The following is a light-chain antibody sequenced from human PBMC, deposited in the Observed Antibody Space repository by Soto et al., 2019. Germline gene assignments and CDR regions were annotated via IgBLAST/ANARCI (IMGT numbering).Light chain of an antibody. CDR2: EDS. CDR1: SSDVGGYNY. V-gene: IGLV2-14*01. Sequence: QSALTQPASVSGSPGQSITISCTGTSSDVGGYNYVSWYQQHPGKAPKLMIYEDSNRPSGVSNRFSGSKSGNTASLTISGLQAEDEADYYCSSYTSSSTAVFGGGTQLTVL. J-gene: IGLJ7*01. CDR3: SSYTSSSTAV.